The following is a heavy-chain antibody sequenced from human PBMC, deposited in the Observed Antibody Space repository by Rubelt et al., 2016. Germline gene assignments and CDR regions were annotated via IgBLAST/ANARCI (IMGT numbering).Heavy chain of an antibody. Sequence: VRQAPGKGLEWMGGFDPEDGETIYAQKFQGRVTMTEDTSTDTAYMELSSLRSEDTAVYYCATRPSYSSSWYFDYWGQGTLVTVSS. V-gene: IGHV1-24*01. D-gene: IGHD6-13*01. CDR3: ATRPSYSSSWYFDY. CDR2: FDPEDGET. J-gene: IGHJ4*02.